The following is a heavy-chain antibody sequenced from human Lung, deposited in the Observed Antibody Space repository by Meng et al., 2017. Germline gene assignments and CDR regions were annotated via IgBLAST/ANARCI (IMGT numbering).Heavy chain of an antibody. CDR1: GGSFSDYY. CDR3: ARGPTTMAHDFDY. Sequence: VPLRPWGAGLLKPSEPLSFTCVVSGGSFSDYYWSWLRQPPGKGLEWIGEINHSGSTNYNPSLESRATISVDTSQNNLSLKLSSVTAADSAVYYCARGPTTMAHDFDYWGQGTLVTVSS. V-gene: IGHV4-34*01. J-gene: IGHJ4*02. D-gene: IGHD4-11*01. CDR2: INHSGST.